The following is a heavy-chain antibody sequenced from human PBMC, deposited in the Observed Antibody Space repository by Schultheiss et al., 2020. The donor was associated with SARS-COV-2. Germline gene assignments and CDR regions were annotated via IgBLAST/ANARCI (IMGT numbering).Heavy chain of an antibody. Sequence: SETLSLTCTVSGGSISSSSYYWGWIRQPPGKGLEWIGEINHSGSTNYNPSLKSRVTISVDTSKNQFSLKLSSVTAADTAVYYCARISSGYYYRYAFDIWGQGTMVTVSS. CDR1: GGSISSSSYY. V-gene: IGHV4-39*07. D-gene: IGHD3-22*01. CDR2: INHSGST. CDR3: ARISSGYYYRYAFDI. J-gene: IGHJ3*02.